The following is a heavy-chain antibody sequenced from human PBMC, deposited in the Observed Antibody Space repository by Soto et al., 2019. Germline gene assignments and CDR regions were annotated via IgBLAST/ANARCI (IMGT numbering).Heavy chain of an antibody. CDR2: IYPGDSDT. Sequence: GDSLKITCKGSGYSFTSYWIGWVRQMPGKGLEGMGIIYPGDSDTRYSPSFQGQVIISADKSFCTAYLQSLRLKASDTATYHCARAARPPGEYYYYGMDVWGQETTGTVSS. D-gene: IGHD6-6*01. V-gene: IGHV5-51*01. CDR1: GYSFTSYW. J-gene: IGHJ6*02. CDR3: ARAARPPGEYYYYGMDV.